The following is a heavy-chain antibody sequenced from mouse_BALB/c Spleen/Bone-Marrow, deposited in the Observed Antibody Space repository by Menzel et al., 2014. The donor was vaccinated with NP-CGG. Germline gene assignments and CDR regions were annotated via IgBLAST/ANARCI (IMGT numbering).Heavy chain of an antibody. D-gene: IGHD2-3*01. CDR1: GYTFSNYW. CDR3: ARTADGYYYAMDY. Sequence: VKLVESGAELMKPGASVKISCKATGYTFSNYWIEWIKQRPGHGLEWIGEILPGSGSSNYNEKLKGKATFTADTSSNTAYMQLSSLTSEDSAVYYCARTADGYYYAMDYWGQGTSVTVPS. J-gene: IGHJ4*01. CDR2: ILPGSGSS. V-gene: IGHV1-9*01.